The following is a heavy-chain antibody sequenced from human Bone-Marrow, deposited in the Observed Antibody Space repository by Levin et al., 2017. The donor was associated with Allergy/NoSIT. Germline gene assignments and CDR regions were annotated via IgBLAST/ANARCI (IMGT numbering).Heavy chain of an antibody. J-gene: IGHJ6*03. CDR3: ARFVVTPVSYFYMDG. CDR2: ISTHNGNT. D-gene: IGHD2-2*01. Sequence: GASVKVSCKASGYTFKNYGISWVRQAPGQGLEWMGWISTHNGNTNYAQSFQGRVTMTTDTSTSTADLELRSLISDDTAVYYCARFVVTPVSYFYMDGWGKGTTVTVSS. V-gene: IGHV1-18*01. CDR1: GYTFKNYG.